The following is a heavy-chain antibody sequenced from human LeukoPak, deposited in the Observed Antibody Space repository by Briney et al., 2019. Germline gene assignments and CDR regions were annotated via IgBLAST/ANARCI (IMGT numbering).Heavy chain of an antibody. CDR3: ARDWSRLRWSQSHIDYYGMDV. D-gene: IGHD6-13*01. J-gene: IGHJ6*02. Sequence: GGSLRLSCAASGFTVSSNYMSWVRQAPGKGLEWVSVIYSGGSTYYADSVKGRFTISRDNSKNTLYLQMNSLRAEDTAVYYCARDWSRLRWSQSHIDYYGMDVWGQGTTVTVSS. CDR1: GFTVSSNY. CDR2: IYSGGST. V-gene: IGHV3-66*01.